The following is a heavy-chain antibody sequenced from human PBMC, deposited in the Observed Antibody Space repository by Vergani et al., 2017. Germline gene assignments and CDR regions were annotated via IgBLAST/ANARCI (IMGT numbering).Heavy chain of an antibody. J-gene: IGHJ4*02. CDR1: GGTVSSYA. V-gene: IGHV1-69*11. D-gene: IGHD2-15*01. CDR2: IIPSLATT. Sequence: QVQLVQSGAEVKKPGSSVKVSCKASGGTVSSYALNWVRQAPGQGLEWMGSIIPSLATTIYAQKFQGRVTITADESTSTAYMELSSLKSEDTAVFYCARATCSGGSCYRGFEYWGQGSLITVSS. CDR3: ARATCSGGSCYRGFEY.